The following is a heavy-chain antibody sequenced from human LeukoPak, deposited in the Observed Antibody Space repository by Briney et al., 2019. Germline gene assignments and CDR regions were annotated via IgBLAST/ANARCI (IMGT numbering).Heavy chain of an antibody. CDR3: ASSTRARPHTMHDAFDI. Sequence: PGGSLRLSCAASGXTFSSYAVSWVRQAPGKGLEWVSAVSGSGGSTYYADSVKGRFTISRDNSKNTLYLQMNSLRAEDTAVYYCASSTRARPHTMHDAFDIWGQGTMVTVSS. CDR1: GXTFSSYA. J-gene: IGHJ3*02. CDR2: VSGSGGST. D-gene: IGHD3-10*01. V-gene: IGHV3-23*01.